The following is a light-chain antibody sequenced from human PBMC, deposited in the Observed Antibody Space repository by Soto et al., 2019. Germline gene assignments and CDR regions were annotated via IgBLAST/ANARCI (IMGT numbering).Light chain of an antibody. J-gene: IGKJ3*01. V-gene: IGKV3-20*01. Sequence: EIVMTQSPGTLSLSPGETATLSCRASQSVSSNYVAWFHQKPGQAPRLLIYGASSRATGVPDRFSASGSGTDFTLTISRLEPEDLAVYYCQQYGRSPFTFGPGTKVDI. CDR2: GAS. CDR1: QSVSSNY. CDR3: QQYGRSPFT.